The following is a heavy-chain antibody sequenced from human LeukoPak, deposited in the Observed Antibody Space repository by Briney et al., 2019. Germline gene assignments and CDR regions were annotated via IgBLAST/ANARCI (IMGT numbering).Heavy chain of an antibody. D-gene: IGHD4-17*01. CDR3: ARRKGYGDYGRQEAFDI. V-gene: IGHV1-69*05. CDR1: GGTFSSYA. Sequence: GASVKVSCKASGGTFSSYAISWVRQAPGQGLEWMGGIIPIFGTANYAQKFQGRVTITTDESTSAAYMELSSLRSEDTAVYYCARRKGYGDYGRQEAFDIWGQGTMVTVSS. CDR2: IIPIFGTA. J-gene: IGHJ3*02.